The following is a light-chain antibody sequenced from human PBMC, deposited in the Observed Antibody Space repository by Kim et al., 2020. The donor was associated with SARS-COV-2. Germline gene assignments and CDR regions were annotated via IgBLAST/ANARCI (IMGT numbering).Light chain of an antibody. CDR2: GAS. CDR3: QQYIRWPWT. Sequence: VFPGESATSSCGDGQTFYSKLAWYQQVPGHSPRLRIYGASTRATGIPARFSGSESGTEFTLTISSLQSEDFAVYYCQQYIRWPWTFGQGTKVDIK. J-gene: IGKJ1*01. V-gene: IGKV3-15*01. CDR1: QTFYSK.